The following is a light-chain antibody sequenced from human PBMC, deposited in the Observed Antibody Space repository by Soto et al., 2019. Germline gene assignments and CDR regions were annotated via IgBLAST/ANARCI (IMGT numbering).Light chain of an antibody. CDR1: SFNIGGNA. CDR2: SNN. J-gene: IGLJ1*01. CDR3: AAWDDRLNGYV. Sequence: QSVLTQPPSASGTPGQRVTISCSGSSFNIGGNAVNWYQQLPGTPPKLLIYSNNQRPSGVPDRFSGSKSGTSASLAISGLQSEDEADNYCAAWDDRLNGYVFGTGTKVTVL. V-gene: IGLV1-44*01.